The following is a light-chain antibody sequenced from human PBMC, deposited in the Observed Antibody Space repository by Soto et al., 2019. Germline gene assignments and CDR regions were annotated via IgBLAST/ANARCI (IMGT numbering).Light chain of an antibody. Sequence: QSALTQPPSVSGSPGQSVTISCTGTIRDVGSHNRVSWYQQPPGTAPKLMIYEVSNRPSGVPDRFSGSKSGNTASLTISGLQAEDEADYYCSSYTSSNTLVFGGGTKLTVL. CDR2: EVS. CDR3: SSYTSSNTLV. CDR1: IRDVGSHNR. J-gene: IGLJ2*01. V-gene: IGLV2-18*02.